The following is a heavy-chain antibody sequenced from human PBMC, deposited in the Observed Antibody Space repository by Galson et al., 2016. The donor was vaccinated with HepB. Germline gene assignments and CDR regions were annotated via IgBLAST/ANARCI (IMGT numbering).Heavy chain of an antibody. V-gene: IGHV2-5*01. CDR3: AYEGVDPKTPTVNDY. Sequence: PALVKPTQTLTLTCTFSGFSLSTSGMAVAWIRQPPGKALEWLALIYWNDYKHYSPSLRTRLTITKDTSKNQVVLKMTNIDPVDTAIYYCAYEGVDPKTPTVNDYWGQGTLVTVSS. J-gene: IGHJ4*02. D-gene: IGHD1-26*01. CDR2: IYWNDYK. CDR1: GFSLSTSGMA.